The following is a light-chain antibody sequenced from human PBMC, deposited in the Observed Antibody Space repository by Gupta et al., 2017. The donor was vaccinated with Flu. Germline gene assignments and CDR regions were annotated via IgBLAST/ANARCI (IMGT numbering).Light chain of an antibody. CDR2: KAS. V-gene: IGKV2-30*01. J-gene: IGKJ1*01. CDR1: ESLVYSYGDSY. CDR3: MQTTRWPWT. Sequence: DAVLAKSPLSLPVSLGQSASISCRSSESLVYSYGDSYVGWFHQRPGQSPRRLIYKASNRDSGVPDRISGSGSGTDFTLKISRVEAEDVGIYYCMQTTRWPWTFGQGTQVEIK.